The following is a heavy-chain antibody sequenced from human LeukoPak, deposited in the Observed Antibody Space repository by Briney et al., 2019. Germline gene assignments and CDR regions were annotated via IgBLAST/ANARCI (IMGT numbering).Heavy chain of an antibody. V-gene: IGHV3-15*01. CDR3: STTMMQYYYDSCGYYGFDY. J-gene: IGHJ4*02. CDR2: IKSKTDGGTT. D-gene: IGHD3-22*01. CDR1: GFTFSNAW. Sequence: GGSLRLSCAASGFTFSNAWMSWVRQAPGKGLEWVGRIKSKTDGGTTDYAAPVQGRFTISRDDSKNTLYLQMNSLKTEDTAVYYCSTTMMQYYYDSCGYYGFDYWGQGTLVTVSS.